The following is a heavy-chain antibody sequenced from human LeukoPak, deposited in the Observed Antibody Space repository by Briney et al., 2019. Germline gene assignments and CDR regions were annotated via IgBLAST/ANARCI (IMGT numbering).Heavy chain of an antibody. V-gene: IGHV3-30*02. CDR3: ASPLRLGELSPPDV. CDR1: GFIFSNFG. D-gene: IGHD3-16*02. Sequence: GGSLRLSCAASGFIFSNFGMNWVRQAPGKGLEWVAFIRYDGSNKYYADSVKGRFTISRDNSKNTLYLQMNSLRAEDTAVYYCASPLRLGELSPPDVWGQGTTVTVSS. J-gene: IGHJ6*02. CDR2: IRYDGSNK.